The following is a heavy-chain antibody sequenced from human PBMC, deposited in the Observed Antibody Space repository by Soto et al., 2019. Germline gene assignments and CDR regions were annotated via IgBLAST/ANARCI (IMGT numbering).Heavy chain of an antibody. V-gene: IGHV3-48*01. CDR2: ISSSSSDI. Sequence: EVQLVESGGGLVQPGGSLRLSCAASGFTFSTYSMTWVRQAPGKGLEWISFISSSSSDIYYVDSVKGRFTISRDNAKNSLYLEMNSLRAEDTAVYYCARDKAVADEWWGQGTLVTVSS. J-gene: IGHJ4*02. CDR3: ARDKAVADEW. D-gene: IGHD6-19*01. CDR1: GFTFSTYS.